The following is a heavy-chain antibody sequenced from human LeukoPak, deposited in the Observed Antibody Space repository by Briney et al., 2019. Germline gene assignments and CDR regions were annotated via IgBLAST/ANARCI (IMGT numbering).Heavy chain of an antibody. V-gene: IGHV3-53*01. CDR1: GFTVSSNY. D-gene: IGHD4-17*01. CDR2: ISGSAGST. CDR3: ARMPHYGDLNYSFDY. J-gene: IGHJ4*02. Sequence: PGGSLRLSCAASGFTVSSNYMSWVRQAPGKGLEWVSVISGSAGSTYYADSVKGRFTISRDNAKNSLYLQMNSLRAEDTAVYYCARMPHYGDLNYSFDYWGQGTLVTVSS.